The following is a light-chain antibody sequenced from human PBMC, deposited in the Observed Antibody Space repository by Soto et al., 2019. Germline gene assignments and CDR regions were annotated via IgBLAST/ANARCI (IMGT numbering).Light chain of an antibody. J-gene: IGKJ2*01. CDR3: QQSYSTLYT. CDR1: QSISSY. Sequence: IPMTQSPSSLSASVGDRVTITCRASQSISSYLNWYQQKPGKAPKLLIYAASSLPSGVPSRFSGSGSGTEFTLTISSLQPEDFATYHCQQSYSTLYTFGQGTKLEIK. CDR2: AAS. V-gene: IGKV1-39*01.